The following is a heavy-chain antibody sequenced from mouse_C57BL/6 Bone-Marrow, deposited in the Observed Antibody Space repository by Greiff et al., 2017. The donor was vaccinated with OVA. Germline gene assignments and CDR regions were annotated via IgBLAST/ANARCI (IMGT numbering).Heavy chain of an antibody. CDR3: AHYGSRLYLHY. J-gene: IGHJ2*02. CDR1: GYTFTNYW. Sequence: VQLQQPGAKLVRPGTSVKLSCKASGYTFTNYWMHWVKQRPGQGLEWIGVIAPSDSYINYNQQFKGRATLTVDTSSSTAYMHLSSLTSEDSAVYYCAHYGSRLYLHYWGQGTSLTVSS. CDR2: IAPSDSYI. V-gene: IGHV1-59*01. D-gene: IGHD1-1*01.